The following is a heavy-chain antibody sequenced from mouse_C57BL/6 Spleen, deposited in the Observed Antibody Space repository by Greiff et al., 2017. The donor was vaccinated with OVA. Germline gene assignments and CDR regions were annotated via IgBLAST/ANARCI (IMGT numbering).Heavy chain of an antibody. CDR3: ARSLYDYDEAY. Sequence: EVQRVESGGGLVKPGGSLKLSCAASGFTFSSYTMSWVRQTPEKRLEWVATISGGGGNTYYPDSVKGRFTISRDNAKNTLYLQMSSLRSEDTALYYCARSLYDYDEAYWGQGTLVTVSA. V-gene: IGHV5-9*01. J-gene: IGHJ3*01. CDR1: GFTFSSYT. D-gene: IGHD2-4*01. CDR2: ISGGGGNT.